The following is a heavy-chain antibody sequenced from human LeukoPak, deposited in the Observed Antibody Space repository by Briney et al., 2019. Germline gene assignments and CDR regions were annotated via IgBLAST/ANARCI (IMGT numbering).Heavy chain of an antibody. Sequence: PGGSLRLSCAASGFGFSSFWMNWVRQAPGKGLEWVAVISYDGSNKYYADSVKGRFTISRDNSKNTLYLQMNSLRAEDTAVYYCARDRWYYYDSSDYYHDAFDIWGQGTMVTVSS. CDR1: GFGFSSFW. CDR3: ARDRWYYYDSSDYYHDAFDI. CDR2: ISYDGSNK. D-gene: IGHD3-22*01. J-gene: IGHJ3*02. V-gene: IGHV3-30*03.